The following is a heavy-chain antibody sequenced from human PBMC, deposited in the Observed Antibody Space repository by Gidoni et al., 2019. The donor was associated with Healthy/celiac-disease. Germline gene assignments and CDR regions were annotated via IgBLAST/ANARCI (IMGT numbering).Heavy chain of an antibody. J-gene: IGHJ3*02. Sequence: QVQLVESGGGVVQPGRSLRLSCAASGFTFSSYAMHWVRQAPGKGLEWVAVISYDGSNKYYADSVKGRFTISRDNSKNTLYLQMNSLRAEDTAVYYCARDMEWEHIDAFDIWGQGTMVTVSS. D-gene: IGHD1-26*01. V-gene: IGHV3-30*04. CDR2: ISYDGSNK. CDR1: GFTFSSYA. CDR3: ARDMEWEHIDAFDI.